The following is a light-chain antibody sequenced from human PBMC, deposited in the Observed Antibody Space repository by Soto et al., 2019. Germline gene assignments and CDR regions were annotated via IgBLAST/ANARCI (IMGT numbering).Light chain of an antibody. CDR2: KAS. CDR1: QGIRSY. J-gene: IGKJ1*01. V-gene: IGKV1-5*03. CDR3: QQYNSYSPT. Sequence: DIQMTQSPSSVSASVGDRITITCRASQGIRSYLNWYQLKPGKAPNLLIYKASRLESGVPSRFSGSGSETEFTLTISGLQPGDSATYYCQQYNSYSPTFGQGTKVDIK.